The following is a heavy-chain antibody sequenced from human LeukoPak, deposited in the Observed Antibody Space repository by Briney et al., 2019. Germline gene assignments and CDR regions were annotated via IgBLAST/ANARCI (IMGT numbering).Heavy chain of an antibody. Sequence: GGSLRLSCAASGFTFSNAWMSWVRQAPGKGLEWVGRIKSKTDGGTTDYAAPVKGRFTISRDDSKNTLYLQMNSLKTEDTAVYYCTTAPHHFWSGYFIDYWGQGTLVTVSS. J-gene: IGHJ4*02. CDR3: TTAPHHFWSGYFIDY. D-gene: IGHD3-3*02. V-gene: IGHV3-15*01. CDR2: IKSKTDGGTT. CDR1: GFTFSNAW.